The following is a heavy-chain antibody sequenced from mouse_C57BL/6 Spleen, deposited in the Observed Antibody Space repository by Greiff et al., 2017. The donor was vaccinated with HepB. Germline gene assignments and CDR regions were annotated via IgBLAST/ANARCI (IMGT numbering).Heavy chain of an antibody. CDR2: FYPGSGSI. Sequence: QVQLQQSGAELVKPGASVKLSCKAFGYTFTEYTIHWVKQRSGQGLEWIGWFYPGSGSIKYNEKFKDKATLTADKSSSTVYMVLSRMTYEDSAFYFGARHEGLTRFDYWGQGTLVTVSA. CDR1: GYTFTEYT. V-gene: IGHV1-62-2*01. CDR3: ARHEGLTRFDY. D-gene: IGHD2-13*01. J-gene: IGHJ3*01.